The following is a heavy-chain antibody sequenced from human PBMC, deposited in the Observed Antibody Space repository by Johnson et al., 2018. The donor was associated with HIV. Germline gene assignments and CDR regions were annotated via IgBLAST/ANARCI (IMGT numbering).Heavy chain of an antibody. V-gene: IGHV3-7*01. CDR1: GFTFRSYW. J-gene: IGHJ3*02. D-gene: IGHD6-6*01. CDR2: IKQDGSEK. Sequence: VQLVESGGGLVQPGGSLRLSCVVSGFTFRSYWMTWVRQAPGKGLEWVANIKQDGSEKYYVDSVKGRFTISRDNSKNTLYLQMNSLRAEDTAVYYCVREGYSSSSDAFDIWGQGTMVTVSS. CDR3: VREGYSSSSDAFDI.